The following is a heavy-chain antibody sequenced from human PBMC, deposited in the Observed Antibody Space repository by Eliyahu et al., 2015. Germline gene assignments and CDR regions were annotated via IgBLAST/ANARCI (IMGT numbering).Heavy chain of an antibody. CDR3: ATEMATRGDKGDY. CDR2: ISSSSSYI. V-gene: IGHV3-21*01. CDR1: GFPFVSYS. J-gene: IGHJ4*02. D-gene: IGHD5-24*01. Sequence: EVQLXESGGGLVKPGGSXXLSCAASGFPFVSYSMNWVRQAPGKGLEWVSSISSSSSYIYYADSVKGRFTISRDNAKNSLYLQMNSLRAEDTAVYYCATEMATRGDKGDYWGQGTLVTVSS.